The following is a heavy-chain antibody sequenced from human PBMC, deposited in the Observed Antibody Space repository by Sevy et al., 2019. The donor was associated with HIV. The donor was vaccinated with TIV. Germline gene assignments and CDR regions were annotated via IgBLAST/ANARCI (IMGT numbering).Heavy chain of an antibody. J-gene: IGHJ4*01. V-gene: IGHV3-9*01. D-gene: IGHD2-8*01. Sequence: GGSLRLSCAASGFTFDDYAMHWVRQAPGKGLEWVSGISWNRGSIDYADSVKGRFTISGDNAENSLYLQMKSLRADDTALYYCAGDGCIGDCTNGVGCNCDNWGQGTLVTVSS. CDR3: AGDGCIGDCTNGVGCNCDN. CDR1: GFTFDDYA. CDR2: ISWNRGSI.